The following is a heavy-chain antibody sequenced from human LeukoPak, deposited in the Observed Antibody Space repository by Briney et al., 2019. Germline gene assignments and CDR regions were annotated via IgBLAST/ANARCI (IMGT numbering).Heavy chain of an antibody. CDR1: GGSISSSSYY. V-gene: IGHV4-39*01. CDR2: IYYSGGT. CDR3: ARHRPDYGEPFDN. J-gene: IGHJ4*02. Sequence: PSETLSLTCTVSGGSISSSSYYWGWLRQPPGKGLEWIGSIYYSGGTKYNPSLKSRVTISVDTSRNQFSLKLTSLTAADTAVCYCARHRPDYGEPFDNWGQGTLVTVSS. D-gene: IGHD4-17*01.